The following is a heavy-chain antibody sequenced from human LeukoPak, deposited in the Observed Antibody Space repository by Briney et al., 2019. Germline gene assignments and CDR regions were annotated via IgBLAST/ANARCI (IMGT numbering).Heavy chain of an antibody. J-gene: IGHJ6*02. Sequence: GESLQISCKGSGYSFTSYWIDWVRQMPGKGLEWMGVIYPGGSDTRYSPSFQGQVTISADKSISTAYLQWSSLKASDTAMYYCARQYSSSQGTDYGMDVWGQGTTVTVSS. V-gene: IGHV5-51*01. CDR1: GYSFTSYW. D-gene: IGHD6-19*01. CDR3: ARQYSSSQGTDYGMDV. CDR2: IYPGGSDT.